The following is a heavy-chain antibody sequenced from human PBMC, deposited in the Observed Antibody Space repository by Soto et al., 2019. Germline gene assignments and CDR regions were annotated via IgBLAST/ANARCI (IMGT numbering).Heavy chain of an antibody. CDR2: ISYNGGQI. CDR3: VGDRDTTAPMVHGNC. D-gene: IGHD3-10*01. J-gene: IGHJ4*02. CDR1: GLTFTTYS. Sequence: GGSLRLSCAASGLTFTTYSMNWVRQAPGKGLEWVSYISYNGGQIAYADSVKGRFTVSRDNAKNSLYLQMNSLGDEDTAIYYCVGDRDTTAPMVHGNCWGQGTLVTVSS. V-gene: IGHV3-48*02.